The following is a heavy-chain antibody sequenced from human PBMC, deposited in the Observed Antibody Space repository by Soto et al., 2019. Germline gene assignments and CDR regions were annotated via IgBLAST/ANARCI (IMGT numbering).Heavy chain of an antibody. CDR2: MSPNSGNT. D-gene: IGHD4-17*01. CDR1: GYTFTSYD. CDR3: ARGVTTIDY. V-gene: IGHV1-8*01. J-gene: IGHJ4*02. Sequence: ASVKVSCKASGYTFTSYDLNWVRQATGQGLEWMGWMSPNSGNTAYAQKFQGRITMTRNTSISTAYMELSSLSSEDTAVYYCARGVTTIDYWGQGTLVTVSS.